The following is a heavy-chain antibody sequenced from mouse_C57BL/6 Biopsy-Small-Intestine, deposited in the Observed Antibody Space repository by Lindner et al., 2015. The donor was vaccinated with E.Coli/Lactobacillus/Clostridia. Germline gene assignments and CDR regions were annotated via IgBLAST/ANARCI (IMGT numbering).Heavy chain of an antibody. CDR3: ARDAITDDAFNI. Sequence: SVKVSCKASGDTFSSDTINWVRQAPGQGLEWVGRIIPILGIANYAQKFQGRVTITADKSTTTAYMELSSLRSEDTAVYYCARDAITDDAFNIWGQGTMATVSS. J-gene: IGHJ3*01. CDR2: IIPILGIA. V-gene: IGHV1-4*01. D-gene: IGHD1-3*01. CDR1: GDTFSSDT.